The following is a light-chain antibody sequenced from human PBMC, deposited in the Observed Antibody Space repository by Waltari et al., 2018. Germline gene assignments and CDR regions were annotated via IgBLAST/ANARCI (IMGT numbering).Light chain of an antibody. CDR2: AAS. CDR1: QGIINW. J-gene: IGKJ4*01. Sequence: DIQMTQSPSSVSASVGDRVTITCRASQGIINWLAWYKQKPGQAPKLLIYAASSLQSGVPSRFSGSGSGTDFSLTISSLQPEDFAAYYCQQANSVPLTFGGGTKVEIK. V-gene: IGKV1-12*01. CDR3: QQANSVPLT.